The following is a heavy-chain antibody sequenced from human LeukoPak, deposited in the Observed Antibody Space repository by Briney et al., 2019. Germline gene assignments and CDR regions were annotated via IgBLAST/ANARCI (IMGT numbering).Heavy chain of an antibody. J-gene: IGHJ4*02. CDR3: ARAPRRDGPFDY. V-gene: IGHV3-33*01. D-gene: IGHD5-24*01. CDR1: GFTFSSYG. CDR2: IWYDGSNK. Sequence: GGSLRLSCAASGFTFSSYGMHGVRQAPGKGLEGVAVIWYDGSNKYYADSVKGRFTISRDNSKNTLYLQMNSLRAEDTAVYYCARAPRRDGPFDYWGQGTLVTVSS.